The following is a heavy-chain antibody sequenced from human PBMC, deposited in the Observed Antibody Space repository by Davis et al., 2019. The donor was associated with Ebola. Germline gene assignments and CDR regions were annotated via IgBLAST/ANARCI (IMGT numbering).Heavy chain of an antibody. V-gene: IGHV3-23*01. CDR1: GFTFSSFT. D-gene: IGHD6-19*01. CDR2: ISDGGTNT. Sequence: GESLKISCAASGFTFSSFTMNWFRQAPGKGLEWVSTISDGGTNTHYADSVKGRFTISRDDSKNTVYLQMNTLRAEDTAVYYCTTWLVNHFDHWGQGTLVTVSS. J-gene: IGHJ4*02. CDR3: TTWLVNHFDH.